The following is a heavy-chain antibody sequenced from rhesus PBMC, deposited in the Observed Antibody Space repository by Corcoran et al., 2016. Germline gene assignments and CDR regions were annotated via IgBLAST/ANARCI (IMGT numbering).Heavy chain of an antibody. CDR2: MSYNEGRT. CDR1: DDSISSNY. D-gene: IGHD2-39*02. CDR3: GRACSAGVCYSY. V-gene: IGHV4-173*01. Sequence: QLQLQESGPGLVKPSETLSLTCAVSDDSISSNYWSWIRQPPGKGLEWIGRMSYNEGRTEYNPSLNRRVTFSIDTSKNQFSLKLNSVTAADTAVYFCGRACSAGVCYSYWGQGVLVTVSS. J-gene: IGHJ4*01.